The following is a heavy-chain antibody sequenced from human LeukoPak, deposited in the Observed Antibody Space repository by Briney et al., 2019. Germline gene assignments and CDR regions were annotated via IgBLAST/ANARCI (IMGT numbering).Heavy chain of an antibody. CDR1: GFTFSSYG. Sequence: GGSLRLSCAASGFTFSSYGMHWVRQAPGKGLEWVAVISYDGSNKYYADSVKGRFTISRDNSKNTLYLQMNSLRAEGMAVYYCVRDFFRQLQYYYGFDVWGQGTTVTVSS. CDR3: VRDFFRQLQYYYGFDV. V-gene: IGHV3-30*03. CDR2: ISYDGSNK. J-gene: IGHJ6*02. D-gene: IGHD2-2*01.